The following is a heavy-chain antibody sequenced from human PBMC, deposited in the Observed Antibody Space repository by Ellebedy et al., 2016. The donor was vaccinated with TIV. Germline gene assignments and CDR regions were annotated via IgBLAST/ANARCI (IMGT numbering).Heavy chain of an antibody. V-gene: IGHV3-53*01. CDR3: ARGEA. J-gene: IGHJ5*02. Sequence: GESLKISXAASGFTFSNFAMAWVRQAPGEGLDWVSLIFSGGNTYYADSVKGRFTISRDNSKNTLYLQVNSLRAEDTAVYYCARGEAWGQGTLVTVSS. D-gene: IGHD2-21*01. CDR2: IFSGGNT. CDR1: GFTFSNFA.